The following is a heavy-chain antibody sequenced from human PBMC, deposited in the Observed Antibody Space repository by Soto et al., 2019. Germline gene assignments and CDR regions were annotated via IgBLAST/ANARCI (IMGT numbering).Heavy chain of an antibody. Sequence: GGSLILPCTASGLTFSSYARTWVRHAQVGVLEWLSSISGSGGSTYYGDAVKGRFTMSRDNAKNSLYLQMNSLRAEDTAVYYCARVGWELLADAFDIWGQGTMVTVSS. CDR1: GLTFSSYA. V-gene: IGHV3-23*01. J-gene: IGHJ3*02. CDR2: ISGSGGST. D-gene: IGHD1-26*01. CDR3: ARVGWELLADAFDI.